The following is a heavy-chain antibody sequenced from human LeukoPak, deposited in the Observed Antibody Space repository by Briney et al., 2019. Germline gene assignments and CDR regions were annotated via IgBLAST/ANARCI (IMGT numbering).Heavy chain of an antibody. CDR3: ARLRYDYVWGSYRSYYFDY. D-gene: IGHD3-16*02. CDR1: GYSFTSYW. CDR2: IYPGDSDT. Sequence: ESLKISCKGSGYSFTSYWIGWVRQMPGKGLEWMGIIYPGDSDTRYSPSFQGQVTISADKSISTAYLQWSGLKASDTAMYYCARLRYDYVWGSYRSYYFDYWGQGTLVTVSS. J-gene: IGHJ4*02. V-gene: IGHV5-51*01.